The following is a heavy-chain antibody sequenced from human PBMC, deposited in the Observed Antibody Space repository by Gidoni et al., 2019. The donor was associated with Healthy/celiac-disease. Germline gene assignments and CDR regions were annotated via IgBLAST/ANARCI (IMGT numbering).Heavy chain of an antibody. CDR3: ARRKGQWLVPAHDAFDI. J-gene: IGHJ3*02. Sequence: NYSPSFQGHVTISADKSISTAYLQWSSLKASDTAMYYCARRKGQWLVPAHDAFDIWGQGTMVTVSS. D-gene: IGHD6-19*01. V-gene: IGHV5-10-1*01.